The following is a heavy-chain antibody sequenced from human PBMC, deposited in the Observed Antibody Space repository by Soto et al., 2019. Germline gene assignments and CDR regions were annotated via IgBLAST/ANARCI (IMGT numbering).Heavy chain of an antibody. V-gene: IGHV3-11*01. CDR2: ISSSGSTI. CDR1: GFTFSDYY. J-gene: IGHJ4*02. CDR3: ARDRLAYCSSTSCPVGY. D-gene: IGHD2-2*01. Sequence: QVQLVESGGGLVKPGGSLRLSCAASGFTFSDYYMSWIRQAPGKGLEWVSYISSSGSTIYYADSVKGRFTISRDNAKNSLYLQMNSLGAEDTAVYYCARDRLAYCSSTSCPVGYWGQGTLVTVSS.